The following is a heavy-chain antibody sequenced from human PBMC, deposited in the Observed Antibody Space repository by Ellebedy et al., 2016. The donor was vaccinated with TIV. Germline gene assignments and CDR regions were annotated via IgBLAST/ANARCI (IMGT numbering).Heavy chain of an antibody. D-gene: IGHD1-26*01. Sequence: GGSLRLXCAASGFSFNNYSMNWVRRAPGKGLEWISYISSRSGSIYYADSVKGRFTISRDNAKNSLYLQMNSLRGEDTAVYYCARRGDWGQGTLVTVSS. CDR3: ARRGD. J-gene: IGHJ4*02. CDR2: ISSRSGSI. V-gene: IGHV3-48*01. CDR1: GFSFNNYS.